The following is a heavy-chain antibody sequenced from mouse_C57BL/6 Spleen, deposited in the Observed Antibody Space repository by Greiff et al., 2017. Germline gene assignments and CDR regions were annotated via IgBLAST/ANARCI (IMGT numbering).Heavy chain of an antibody. J-gene: IGHJ4*01. V-gene: IGHV5-17*01. CDR2: ISSGSGTI. CDR1: GFTFSDYG. CDR3: ARWAPQFDYAMDD. Sequence: EVQRVESGGGLVKPGGSLKLSCAASGFTFSDYGMHWVRQAPEKGLEWVAYISSGSGTIYYADTVKGRFTISRDTAKNTLFLQLTSLRSEDTAMYYCARWAPQFDYAMDDWGQGTSVTVSS.